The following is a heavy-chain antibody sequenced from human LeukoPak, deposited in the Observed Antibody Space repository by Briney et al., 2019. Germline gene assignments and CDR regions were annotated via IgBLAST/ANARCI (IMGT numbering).Heavy chain of an antibody. V-gene: IGHV3-33*08. CDR1: GFTFSSYA. Sequence: GGSLRLSCAASGFTFSSYAMHWVRQAPGKGLEWVAVIWYDGSNKYYADSVKGRFTISRDNSKNTLYLQMNSLRAEDTAVYYCARGPSGIAVAYYFDYWGQGTLVTVSS. J-gene: IGHJ4*02. CDR3: ARGPSGIAVAYYFDY. D-gene: IGHD6-19*01. CDR2: IWYDGSNK.